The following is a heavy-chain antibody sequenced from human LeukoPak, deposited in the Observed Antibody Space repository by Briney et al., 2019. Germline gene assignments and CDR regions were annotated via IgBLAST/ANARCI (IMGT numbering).Heavy chain of an antibody. D-gene: IGHD5-18*01. CDR2: IYPGDSDT. CDR3: ARLSTVNTAMAPEGDYFDY. V-gene: IGHV5-51*01. Sequence: GESLKISCKVSGYSFTSYWIGWVRQMPGKGLEWMGIIYPGDSDTRYSPSFQGQVTISADKSISTAYLQWSSLKASDTSMYYCARLSTVNTAMAPEGDYFDYWGQGTVVTVSS. CDR1: GYSFTSYW. J-gene: IGHJ4*02.